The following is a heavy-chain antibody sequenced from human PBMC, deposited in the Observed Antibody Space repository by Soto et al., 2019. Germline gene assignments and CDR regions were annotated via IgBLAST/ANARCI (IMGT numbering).Heavy chain of an antibody. J-gene: IGHJ5*02. CDR3: ARWRRNNWFDX. D-gene: IGHD3-3*01. V-gene: IGHV3-7*01. CDR2: IKQDGSEK. Sequence: HPGGSLRLSCAASGFTFSSYWMSWVRQAQGKGLEWVPNIKQDGSEKYYVDSVKGRFNTSRDNAKNSLYLQMNSLRAEDTAVYYCARWRRNNWFDXWGQGTLVTVSX. CDR1: GFTFSSYW.